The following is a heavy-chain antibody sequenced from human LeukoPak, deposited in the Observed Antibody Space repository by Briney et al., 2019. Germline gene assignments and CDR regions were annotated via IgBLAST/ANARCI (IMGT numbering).Heavy chain of an antibody. CDR1: GYTFTSYD. D-gene: IGHD6-13*01. CDR3: AIPSIAAAGTFDY. CDR2: MNPNSGNT. V-gene: IGHV1-8*01. Sequence: GASVKVSCKASGYTFTSYDINWVRQATGQGLEWMGWMNPNSGNTGYAQKFQGRVTMTRNTSISTAYMELSSLRSEDTAVYYCAIPSIAAAGTFDYWGQGTLVTVSS. J-gene: IGHJ4*02.